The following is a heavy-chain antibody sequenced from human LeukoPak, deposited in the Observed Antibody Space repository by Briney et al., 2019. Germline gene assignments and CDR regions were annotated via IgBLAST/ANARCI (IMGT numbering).Heavy chain of an antibody. J-gene: IGHJ4*02. V-gene: IGHV4-59*08. CDR3: AKHRCSSTSCYFGHYDY. Sequence: SETLSLTCTVSGGSISSYYWSWIRQPPGKGLEWIGYIYYSGSTNYNPSLKSRVTISVDTSKNQFSLKLSSVTAADTAVYYCAKHRCSSTSCYFGHYDYWGQGTLVTVSS. D-gene: IGHD2-2*01. CDR1: GGSISSYY. CDR2: IYYSGST.